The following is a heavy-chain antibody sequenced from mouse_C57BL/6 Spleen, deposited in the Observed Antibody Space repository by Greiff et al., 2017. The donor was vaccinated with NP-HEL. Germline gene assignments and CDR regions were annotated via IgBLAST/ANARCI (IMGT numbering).Heavy chain of an antibody. V-gene: IGHV1-26*01. J-gene: IGHJ3*01. CDR2: INPNNGGT. Sequence: EVQLQQSGPELVKPGASVKISCKASGYTFTDYYMNWVKQSHGKSLEWIGDINPNNGGTSYNQKFKGKATLTVDKSSSTAYMELRSLTSEDSAVYYCARRGYYGNYAFAYWGQGTLVTVSA. CDR1: GYTFTDYY. CDR3: ARRGYYGNYAFAY. D-gene: IGHD2-1*01.